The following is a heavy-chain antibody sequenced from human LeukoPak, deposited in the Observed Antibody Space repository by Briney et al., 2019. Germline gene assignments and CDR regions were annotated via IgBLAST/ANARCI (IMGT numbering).Heavy chain of an antibody. CDR2: IYYSGST. D-gene: IGHD2-21*01. Sequence: PSETLSLTCTVSGASTNSHYWNWIRQPPGKGLEWIGYIYYSGSTNYNPSLKSRVTISIHTSRKQFSLNLSSVTAADTAVYYCARGDFYYYMDVWGKGATVTVSS. CDR1: GASTNSHY. V-gene: IGHV4-59*11. J-gene: IGHJ6*03. CDR3: ARGDFYYYMDV.